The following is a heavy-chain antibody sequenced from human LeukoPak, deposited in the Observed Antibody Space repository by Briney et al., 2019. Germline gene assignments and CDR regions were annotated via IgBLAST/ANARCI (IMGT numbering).Heavy chain of an antibody. CDR3: ARDYRSLDYYYYYGMDV. Sequence: SETLSLTCTVSGGSISSGGYYWSWIRQHPGKGLEWIGYIYYSGSTYYNPSLKSRVTISVDTPKNQFSLKLSSVTAADTAVYYCARDYRSLDYYYYYGMDVWGQGTTVTVSS. D-gene: IGHD1-14*01. V-gene: IGHV4-31*03. CDR2: IYYSGST. CDR1: GGSISSGGYY. J-gene: IGHJ6*02.